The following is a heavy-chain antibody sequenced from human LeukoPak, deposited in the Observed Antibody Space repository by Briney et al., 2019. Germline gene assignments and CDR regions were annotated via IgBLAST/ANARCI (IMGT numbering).Heavy chain of an antibody. D-gene: IGHD2-21*02. CDR1: GFTFSSYS. CDR2: VSSSSSYI. Sequence: GGSLRLSCAASGFTFSSYSMNWVRQAPGKGLEWVSSVSSSSSYIYYADSVKGRFTISRDNAKNSLYLQMNSLRAEDTAVYYCARGGDSAFDIWGQGTMVTVSS. CDR3: ARGGDSAFDI. J-gene: IGHJ3*02. V-gene: IGHV3-21*01.